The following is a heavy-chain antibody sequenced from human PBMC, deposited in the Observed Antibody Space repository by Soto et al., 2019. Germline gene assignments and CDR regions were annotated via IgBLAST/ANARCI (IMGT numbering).Heavy chain of an antibody. D-gene: IGHD2-15*01. CDR2: ISSSGSPI. V-gene: IGHV3-48*03. CDR1: GFTFSSYE. J-gene: IGHJ3*02. CDR3: ARKYCSGGSCSDAFDI. Sequence: PGGSLRLSCAASGFTFSSYEMIWVRQAPGKGLEWLSYISSSGSPIYYADSVRGRFTISRDNAKNSLYLQMNSLRAEDTAVYYCARKYCSGGSCSDAFDIWGQGTMVTVSS.